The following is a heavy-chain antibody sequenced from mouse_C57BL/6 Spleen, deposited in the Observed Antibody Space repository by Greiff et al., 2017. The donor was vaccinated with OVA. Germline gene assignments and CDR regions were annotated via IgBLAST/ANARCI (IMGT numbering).Heavy chain of an antibody. CDR3: ARHEDGSYYAMDY. CDR1: GFSLTSYG. D-gene: IGHD2-3*01. V-gene: IGHV2-6-1*01. CDR2: IWSDGST. Sequence: VQLQESGPGLVAPSQSLSITCTVSGFSLTSYGVHWVRQPPGKGLEWLVVIWSDGSTTYNSALKSRLSISKDNSKSQVFLKMNSLQTDDTAMYYCARHEDGSYYAMDYWGQGTSVTVSS. J-gene: IGHJ4*01.